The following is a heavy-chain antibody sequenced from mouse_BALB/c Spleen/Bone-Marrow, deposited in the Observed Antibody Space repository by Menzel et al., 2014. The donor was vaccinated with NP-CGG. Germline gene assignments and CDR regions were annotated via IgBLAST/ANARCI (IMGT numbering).Heavy chain of an antibody. CDR3: ARKKRNYGNYYWFPY. Sequence: QVQLQQSGAELVMPGASVKMSFKASGYTFTDYWIHWVKQRPGQGLEWIGAIDTSDSYASYNQKFKGKATLTVDESSSTAYMQLNSLTSEDSAVYYCARKKRNYGNYYWFPYWGQGTLVTVST. D-gene: IGHD2-1*01. J-gene: IGHJ3*01. V-gene: IGHV1-69*01. CDR1: GYTFTDYW. CDR2: IDTSDSYA.